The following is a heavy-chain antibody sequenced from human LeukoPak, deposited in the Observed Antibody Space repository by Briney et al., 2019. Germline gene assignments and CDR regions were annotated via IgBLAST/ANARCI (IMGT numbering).Heavy chain of an antibody. Sequence: GGSLRLSCAASGFTFSSYGMHWVRQAPGKGLEWVAFIRYDGSNKYYADSVKGRFTISRDNSKNTLYLQMNSLRAEDTAVYYCATRYCSSTSCFIDYWGQGTLVTVSS. J-gene: IGHJ4*02. V-gene: IGHV3-30*02. CDR1: GFTFSSYG. CDR3: ATRYCSSTSCFIDY. D-gene: IGHD2-2*01. CDR2: IRYDGSNK.